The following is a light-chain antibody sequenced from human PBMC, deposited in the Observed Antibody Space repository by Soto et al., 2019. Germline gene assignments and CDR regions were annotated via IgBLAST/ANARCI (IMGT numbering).Light chain of an antibody. V-gene: IGLV2-8*01. CDR1: SSDVGGYKY. CDR3: SSYVGGNNLI. CDR2: EVD. Sequence: QSALTQPPSASGSPGQSVTISCTGTSSDVGGYKYVSWYQQDPGKAPKLLIYEVDQRPSGVPDRFSGSKSGNTASLPVSGLQAEDEADYYCSSYVGGNNLIFGGGTKLTVL. J-gene: IGLJ2*01.